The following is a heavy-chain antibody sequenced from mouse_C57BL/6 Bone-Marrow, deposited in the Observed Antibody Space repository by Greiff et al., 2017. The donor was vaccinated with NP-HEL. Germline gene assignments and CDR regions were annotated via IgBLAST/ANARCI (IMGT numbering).Heavy chain of an antibody. J-gene: IGHJ3*01. Sequence: VQLQESGAELARPGASVKLSCKASGYTFTSYGISWVKQRTGQGLEWIGEIYPSSGYTKYNQKFKDKATLTADKSSSTAYMQLSSLTSEDSAVYYCARSDYYGSSPWFAYWGQGTLVTVSA. CDR2: IYPSSGYT. CDR3: ARSDYYGSSPWFAY. V-gene: IGHV1-81*01. CDR1: GYTFTSYG. D-gene: IGHD1-1*01.